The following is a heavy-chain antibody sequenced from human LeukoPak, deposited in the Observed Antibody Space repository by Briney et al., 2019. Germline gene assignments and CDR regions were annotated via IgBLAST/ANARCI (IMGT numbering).Heavy chain of an antibody. V-gene: IGHV4-39*02. CDR3: ARRVGFYGSGSLNYFDP. Sequence: TLSLTCTVSGGSISSSSYYWGWIRQPPGKGLEWIGSVFRTGTTYYSASLKSRVSISVDTSKNDFALKLASVTAADTAMYFCARRVGFYGSGSLNYFDPWGQGILVSVSS. CDR1: GGSISSSSYY. D-gene: IGHD3-10*01. CDR2: VFRTGTT. J-gene: IGHJ5*01.